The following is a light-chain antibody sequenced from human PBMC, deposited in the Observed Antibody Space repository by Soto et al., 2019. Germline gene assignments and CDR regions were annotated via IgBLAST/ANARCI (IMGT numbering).Light chain of an antibody. J-gene: IGKJ1*01. Sequence: EIVMTQSPVTLSVSPGERATLSCRASQSVSSNLAWYQQKPGQAPRLLIYGASTRATGIPARFSGSRSGTEFTPTISSLQSEDFAVYYCQQYNNWPRTFGQGTKVEI. CDR1: QSVSSN. CDR2: GAS. CDR3: QQYNNWPRT. V-gene: IGKV3-15*01.